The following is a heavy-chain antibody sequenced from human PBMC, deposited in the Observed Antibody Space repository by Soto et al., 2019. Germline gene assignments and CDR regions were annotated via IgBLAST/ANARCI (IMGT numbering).Heavy chain of an antibody. Sequence: ASLKVSCKASGYTFTSYGISWVRQAPGQGLEWMGWISAYNGNTNYAQKLQGRVTMTTDTSTSTAYMELRSLRSDDTAVYYCAREGPVYYDILTGYYRYYYYYMDVWGKGTTVTVS. CDR1: GYTFTSYG. V-gene: IGHV1-18*01. J-gene: IGHJ6*03. CDR3: AREGPVYYDILTGYYRYYYYYMDV. CDR2: ISAYNGNT. D-gene: IGHD3-9*01.